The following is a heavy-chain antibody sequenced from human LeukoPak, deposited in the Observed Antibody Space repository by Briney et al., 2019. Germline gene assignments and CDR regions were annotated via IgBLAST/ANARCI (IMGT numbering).Heavy chain of an antibody. J-gene: IGHJ4*02. Sequence: ASVKVSCKASGGTFSSYAISWVRQAPGQGLEWMGRIIPILGIANYAQKFQGRVTITADKSTSTAYMELSSLRSEDTAVYYCARGTTSSSWRFDCWGQGTLVTVSS. CDR1: GGTFSSYA. V-gene: IGHV1-69*04. D-gene: IGHD6-13*01. CDR2: IIPILGIA. CDR3: ARGTTSSSWRFDC.